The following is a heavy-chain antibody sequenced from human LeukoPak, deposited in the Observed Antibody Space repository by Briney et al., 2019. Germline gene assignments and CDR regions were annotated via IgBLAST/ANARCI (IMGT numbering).Heavy chain of an antibody. Sequence: ASVKVSCKASGYTFTSYGISWVRQAPGQGLEWMGWISAYNGNTNYAQGLQGRVTMTTDTSTSTAYMELRSLRSDDTAVYYCARDDDYGSGSYYHYYYGMDVWGKGTTVTVSS. V-gene: IGHV1-18*04. CDR2: ISAYNGNT. D-gene: IGHD3-10*01. CDR1: GYTFTSYG. J-gene: IGHJ6*04. CDR3: ARDDDYGSGSYYHYYYGMDV.